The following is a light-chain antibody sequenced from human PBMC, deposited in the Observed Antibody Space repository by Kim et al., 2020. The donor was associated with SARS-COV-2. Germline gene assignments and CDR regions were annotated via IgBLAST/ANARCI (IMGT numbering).Light chain of an antibody. CDR2: GAS. Sequence: PGERATLSCRASKSVSSNVAWYQQKPGQAPRLLIYGASTRATGIRARFSGSGSGTEFTLTISSLQSEDFAVYYCQQYNNWPPWTFGQGTKVDIK. CDR3: QQYNNWPPWT. CDR1: KSVSSN. J-gene: IGKJ1*01. V-gene: IGKV3-15*01.